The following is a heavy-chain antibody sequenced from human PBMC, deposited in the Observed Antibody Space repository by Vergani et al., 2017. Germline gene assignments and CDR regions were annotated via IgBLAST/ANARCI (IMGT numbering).Heavy chain of an antibody. J-gene: IGHJ4*02. CDR3: LISNAGTDY. D-gene: IGHD1-1*01. CDR2: IRSKANNYAT. V-gene: IGHV3-73*01. Sequence: EVQLVESGGGLVQPGGSLRLSCAASGFTFSDHYMDWVRQAPGKGLEWVGRIRSKANNYATAFAASVEGKFTISRDDSKNTAFLQMNSLKTEDTAVYYCLISNAGTDYWGQGTLITVSS. CDR1: GFTFSDHY.